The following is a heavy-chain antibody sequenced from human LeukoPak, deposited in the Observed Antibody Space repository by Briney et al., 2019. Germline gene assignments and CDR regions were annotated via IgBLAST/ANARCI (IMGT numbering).Heavy chain of an antibody. Sequence: PSETLSLTCTVSGGSISSYYWSWIRQPAGKGLEWIGRIYTSGSTNYNPSLKSRVTMSVDTSKNQFSLKLSSVTAADTAVYYCGTCLGGVVISGWFDPWGQGTLVTVSS. CDR1: GGSISSYY. CDR3: GTCLGGVVISGWFDP. J-gene: IGHJ5*02. D-gene: IGHD3-3*01. CDR2: IYTSGST. V-gene: IGHV4-4*07.